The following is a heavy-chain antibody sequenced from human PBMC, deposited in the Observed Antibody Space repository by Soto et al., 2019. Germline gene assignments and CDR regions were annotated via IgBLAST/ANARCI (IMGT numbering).Heavy chain of an antibody. CDR1: GFTFSSYA. D-gene: IGHD7-27*01. Sequence: GGSLRLSCAASGFTFSSYAMSWVRQAPGKGLEWVSAISGSGGSTYYADSVKGRFTISRDNSKNTLYLQMNSLRAEDTAVYYCAKDIGTGDSRRRWDDAFDIWGQGTMVTVSS. J-gene: IGHJ3*02. CDR3: AKDIGTGDSRRRWDDAFDI. CDR2: ISGSGGST. V-gene: IGHV3-23*01.